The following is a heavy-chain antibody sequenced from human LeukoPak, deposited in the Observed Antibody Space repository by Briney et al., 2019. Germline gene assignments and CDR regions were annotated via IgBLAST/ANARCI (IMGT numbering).Heavy chain of an antibody. V-gene: IGHV3-48*03. CDR2: ISHSNGKS. J-gene: IGHJ6*04. CDR3: AELGITMIGGV. D-gene: IGHD3-10*02. CDR1: GFTFSDYD. Sequence: GGSLRLSCATSGFTFSDYDMHWVRQAPGKGLEWISSISHSNGKSYFADSVKGRFGISRDNAKNSLYLQMNSLRAEDTAVYYCAELGITMIGGVWGKGTTVTISS.